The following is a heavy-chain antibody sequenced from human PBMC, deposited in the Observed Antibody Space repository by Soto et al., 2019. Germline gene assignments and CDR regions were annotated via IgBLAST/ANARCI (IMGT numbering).Heavy chain of an antibody. J-gene: IGHJ4*02. Sequence: PGGSLRLSCAASGFTFSSYGMHWVRRAPGKGLEWVAVIWYDGSNKYYADSVKGRFTISRDNSKNTLYLQMNSLRAEDTAVYYCARDQAQLWQYRNPHHQIFDYWGQGTLVTVSS. CDR3: ARDQAQLWQYRNPHHQIFDY. D-gene: IGHD5-18*01. CDR1: GFTFSSYG. V-gene: IGHV3-33*01. CDR2: IWYDGSNK.